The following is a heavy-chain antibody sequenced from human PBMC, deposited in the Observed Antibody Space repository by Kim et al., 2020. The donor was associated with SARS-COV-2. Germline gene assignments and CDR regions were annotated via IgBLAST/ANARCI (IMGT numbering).Heavy chain of an antibody. CDR1: GFTFSSYA. CDR2: ISYDGSNK. D-gene: IGHD6-19*01. J-gene: IGHJ4*02. CDR3: ARAGSSGWHYFDY. Sequence: GGSLRLSCAASGFTFSSYAMHWVRQAPGKGLEWVAVISYDGSNKYYADSVKGRFTISRDNSKNTLYLQMNSLRAEDTAVYYCARAGSSGWHYFDYWGQGTLVTVSS. V-gene: IGHV3-30-3*01.